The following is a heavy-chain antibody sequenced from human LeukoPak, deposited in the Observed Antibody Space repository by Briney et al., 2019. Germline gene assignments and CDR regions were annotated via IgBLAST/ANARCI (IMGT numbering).Heavy chain of an antibody. CDR3: AKDISGYYLYDY. CDR1: GFTFSSYA. V-gene: IGHV3-23*01. D-gene: IGHD3-22*01. CDR2: ISGSGGST. Sequence: GGSLRLSCAASGFTFSSYAMSWVRQAPGKGLEWVSAISGSGGSTYYADSVKGRFTISRDNSKNTLYLQMNSLRAEDTAVHYCAKDISGYYLYDYWGLGTLVTVSS. J-gene: IGHJ4*02.